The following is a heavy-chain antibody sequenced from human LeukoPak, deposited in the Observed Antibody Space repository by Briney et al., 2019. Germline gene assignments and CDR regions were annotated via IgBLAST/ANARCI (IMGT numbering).Heavy chain of an antibody. CDR2: IYPADSDT. CDR3: ARRPLCSTSSCYDFDY. Sequence: GESLKISCKGSGNSFTTYWIGWVRQMPGKGLEWMGIIYPADSDTRYSPSFQGQVTISADKSINTAYLQWSSLRASDTAMYYCARRPLCSTSSCYDFDYWGQGTLVTVSS. D-gene: IGHD2-2*01. V-gene: IGHV5-51*01. J-gene: IGHJ4*02. CDR1: GNSFTTYW.